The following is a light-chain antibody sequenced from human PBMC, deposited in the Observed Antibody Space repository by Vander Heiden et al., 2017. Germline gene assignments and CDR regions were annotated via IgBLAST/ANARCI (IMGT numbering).Light chain of an antibody. CDR2: RNN. Sequence: GPVVTLSCSGSSSTIGSDSVSWSPQLPGTAPKLLIYRNNQRPSGVPDRVSGSKSVTSASLAISGLRSEDEADDDCAAWDDSLSGVVFGGGTKLTVL. CDR3: AAWDDSLSGVV. J-gene: IGLJ2*01. CDR1: SSTIGSDS. V-gene: IGLV1-47*01.